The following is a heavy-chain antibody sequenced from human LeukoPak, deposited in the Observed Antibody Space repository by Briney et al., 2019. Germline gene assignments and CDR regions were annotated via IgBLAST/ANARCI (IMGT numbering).Heavy chain of an antibody. CDR2: IYHSGST. CDR1: GYSISSGNY. J-gene: IGHJ4*02. Sequence: PSETLSLTCTVSGYSISSGNYWGWIRQPPGKGLEWIGYIYHSGSTYYNPSLKSRVTISVDTSKNRFSLRLSSVTAADTAVYYCARGSPLDYYFDYWGQGTLVTVSS. CDR3: ARGSPLDYYFDY. V-gene: IGHV4-38-2*02.